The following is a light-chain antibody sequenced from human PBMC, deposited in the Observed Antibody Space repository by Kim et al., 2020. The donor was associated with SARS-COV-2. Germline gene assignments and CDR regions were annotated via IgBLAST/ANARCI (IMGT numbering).Light chain of an antibody. CDR1: RLGEKY. CDR2: QGN. V-gene: IGLV3-1*01. CDR3: QAWDTNTVV. J-gene: IGLJ2*01. Sequence: SYELTQPPSVSVSPGQTASITCSGDRLGEKYASWYQQKPGQYPVVVIYQGNNRPSGVPERFSGSTSGNTATLTISETQPMDEADYYCQAWDTNTVVFGGGTQLTVL.